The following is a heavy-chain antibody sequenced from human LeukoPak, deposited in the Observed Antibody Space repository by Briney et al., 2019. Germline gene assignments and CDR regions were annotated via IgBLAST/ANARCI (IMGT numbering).Heavy chain of an antibody. CDR3: AREMSGWYYFDY. CDR2: INPSGGST. CDR1: GYTFTSYY. V-gene: IGHV1-46*01. D-gene: IGHD6-19*01. Sequence: ASVKVSCKASGYTFTSYYMHWVRQAPGQGLEWMGIINPSGGSTSYAQKFQGRVTMTRDTSTSTDYMELSSLRSEDTAVYYCAREMSGWYYFDYWGQGTLVTVSS. J-gene: IGHJ4*02.